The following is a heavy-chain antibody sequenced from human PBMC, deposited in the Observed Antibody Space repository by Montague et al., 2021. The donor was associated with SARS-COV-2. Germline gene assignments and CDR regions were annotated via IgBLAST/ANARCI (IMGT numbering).Heavy chain of an antibody. J-gene: IGHJ4*02. D-gene: IGHD6-19*01. Sequence: YSDYAXXVRGRLTVNPDASKNEFSLELNYVTPEDTAVYYCVRYSGWFYFDFWGQGTLVTVSS. CDR2: YS. CDR3: VRYSGWFYFDF. V-gene: IGHV6-1*01.